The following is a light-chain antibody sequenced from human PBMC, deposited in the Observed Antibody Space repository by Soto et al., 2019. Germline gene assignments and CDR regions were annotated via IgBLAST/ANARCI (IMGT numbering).Light chain of an antibody. CDR3: QQYDSYSWT. CDR1: QTISTW. V-gene: IGKV1-5*01. Sequence: DIQMTQSPSTLSASAGDTVTITCRASQTISTWLAWYQQKPGKAPKLLIFDASSLQSGVPSRFSGSGSGTEFTLTISSLQPDDFATYYCQQYDSYSWTFGQGTKV. CDR2: DAS. J-gene: IGKJ1*01.